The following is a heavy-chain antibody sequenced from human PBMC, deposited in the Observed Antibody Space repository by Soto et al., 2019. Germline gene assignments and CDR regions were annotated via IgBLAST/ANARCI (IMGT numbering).Heavy chain of an antibody. D-gene: IGHD4-17*01. CDR1: GFTFSSYG. CDR3: VRDGDDYGRYI. V-gene: IGHV3-21*06. CDR2: ITTSSSYM. J-gene: IGHJ3*02. Sequence: EVQLVESGGGLVKPGGSLRLSCAASGFTFSSYGMNWVRQAPGKGLEWVSSITTSSSYMYHAESVKGRFTISRDNAKNSLYLQMNSLTAEDTAVYYCVRDGDDYGRYIWGQGTMVTVSS.